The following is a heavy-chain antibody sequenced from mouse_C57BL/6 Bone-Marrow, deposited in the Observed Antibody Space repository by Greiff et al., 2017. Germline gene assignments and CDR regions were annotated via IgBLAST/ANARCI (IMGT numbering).Heavy chain of an antibody. J-gene: IGHJ3*01. CDR2: INPSNGGT. CDR1: GYTFTSYW. CDR3: ARAGILWLRRAWFAY. V-gene: IGHV1-53*01. D-gene: IGHD2-2*01. Sequence: QVQLQQPGTELVKPGASVKLSCKASGYTFTSYWMHWVKQRPGQGLEWIGNINPSNGGTNYNEKFKSKATLTVDKSSSTAYMQLSSLTSEDSAVYYCARAGILWLRRAWFAYWGQGTLVTVSA.